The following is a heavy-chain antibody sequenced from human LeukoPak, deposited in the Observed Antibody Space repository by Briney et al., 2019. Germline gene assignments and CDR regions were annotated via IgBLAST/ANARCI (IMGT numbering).Heavy chain of an antibody. Sequence: GGSLRLSCVASGFNFGDFTMHWVRQTPGKGLEWVSSILWNSATVAYADSVKGRFTISRDNAKDALYLEMDSLRSDDTAFYYCAKGRGYWAGKYREYWGPGILVTVSS. D-gene: IGHD1-26*01. V-gene: IGHV3-9*01. J-gene: IGHJ4*02. CDR1: GFNFGDFT. CDR3: AKGRGYWAGKYREY. CDR2: ILWNSATV.